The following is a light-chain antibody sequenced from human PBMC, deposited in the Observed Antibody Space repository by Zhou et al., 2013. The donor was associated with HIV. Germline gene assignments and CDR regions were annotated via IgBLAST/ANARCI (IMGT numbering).Light chain of an antibody. CDR1: QSINNF. J-gene: IGKJ4*01. CDR3: QQSYSTVT. CDR2: AAS. Sequence: DIQMTQSPSSLSAFVGDRVTIACRASQSINNFLNWYQQKPGKAPKLLIYAASSLQSGVPSRFSGSGYGTDFTLAISSLQPEDFATYYCQQSYSTVTFGGGPRWRSN. V-gene: IGKV1-39*01.